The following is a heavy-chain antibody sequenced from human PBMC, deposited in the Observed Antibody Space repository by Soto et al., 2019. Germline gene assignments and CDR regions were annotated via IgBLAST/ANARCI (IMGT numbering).Heavy chain of an antibody. J-gene: IGHJ6*02. V-gene: IGHV3-23*01. CDR1: GFTFSSYA. CDR2: ISGSGGST. Sequence: GGSLRLSCAASGFTFSSYAMSWVRQAPGKGLEWVSAISGSGGSTYYADSVKGRFTISRDNSKSTLYLQMNSLRAEDTAVYYCAKDSTHGYYGMDVWGQGTTVTVSS. D-gene: IGHD3-3*02. CDR3: AKDSTHGYYGMDV.